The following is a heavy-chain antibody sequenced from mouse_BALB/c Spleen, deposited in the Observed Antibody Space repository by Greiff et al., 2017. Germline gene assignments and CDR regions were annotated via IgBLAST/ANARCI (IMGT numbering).Heavy chain of an antibody. V-gene: IGHV5-17*02. CDR2: ISSGSSTI. J-gene: IGHJ3*01. Sequence: EVQRVESGGGLVQPGGSRKLSCAASGFTFSSFGMHWVRQAPEKGLEWVAYISSGSSTIYYADTVKGRFTISRDNPKNTLFLQMTSLRSEDTAMYYCARSSPHGYRFAYWGQGTLVTVAA. CDR3: ARSSPHGYRFAY. D-gene: IGHD2-2*01. CDR1: GFTFSSFG.